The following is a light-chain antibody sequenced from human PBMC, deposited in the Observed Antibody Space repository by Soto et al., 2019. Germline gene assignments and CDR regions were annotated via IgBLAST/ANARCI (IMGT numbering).Light chain of an antibody. CDR2: DVS. J-gene: IGLJ2*01. CDR3: CSYAGSHTYVV. Sequence: QSALTQPRSVSGSPGQSVTISCTGTSSDVGGYNHVSWYQQHPGKAPKVLIYDVSKRPSGVPDRFSGSKSGNTASLTISGIQAEDEADYYCCSYAGSHTYVVFGGGTKLTVL. V-gene: IGLV2-11*01. CDR1: SSDVGGYNH.